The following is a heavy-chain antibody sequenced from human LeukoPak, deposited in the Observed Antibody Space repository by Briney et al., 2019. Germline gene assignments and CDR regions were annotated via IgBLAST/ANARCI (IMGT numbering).Heavy chain of an antibody. V-gene: IGHV5-51*01. Sequence: GAALQISYEGAGYSFTSYWIGWGRPMAEKGLGWMGIIYPGDSDTSYSPSFQGQVTISADKSISTASLQWSSLKASDTAMYYCARPHSYYYGSGSYYTRKSGYYFDYWGQGTLVTVSS. CDR1: GYSFTSYW. CDR2: IYPGDSDT. J-gene: IGHJ4*02. D-gene: IGHD3-10*01. CDR3: ARPHSYYYGSGSYYTRKSGYYFDY.